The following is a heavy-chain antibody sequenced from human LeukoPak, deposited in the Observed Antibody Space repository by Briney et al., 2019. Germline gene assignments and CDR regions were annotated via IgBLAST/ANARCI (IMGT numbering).Heavy chain of an antibody. CDR3: ARSDIVVVVAATVFDY. D-gene: IGHD2-15*01. V-gene: IGHV4-39*01. Sequence: PSETLSLTCTVSGGSISSSSYYWGWLRQPPGKGLEWNGSIYYSGSTYYNPSLKSRVTISVDTSKNQFSLKLSSVTAADTAVYYCARSDIVVVVAATVFDYWGQGTLVTVSS. CDR2: IYYSGST. J-gene: IGHJ4*02. CDR1: GGSISSSSYY.